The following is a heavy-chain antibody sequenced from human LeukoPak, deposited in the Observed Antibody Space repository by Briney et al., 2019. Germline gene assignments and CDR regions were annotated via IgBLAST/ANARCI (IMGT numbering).Heavy chain of an antibody. CDR1: GGSISSYY. V-gene: IGHV4-59*01. D-gene: IGHD3-10*01. CDR2: IYYSGST. Sequence: SETLSLTCTVSGGSISSYYWSWIRQPPGKGLEWIGYIYYSGSTNYNPSLKSRVTISVDTSKNQFSLKLSSVTAADTAVYYCARAGSGSGSYSRFDYWGQGTLVTVSS. J-gene: IGHJ4*02. CDR3: ARAGSGSGSYSRFDY.